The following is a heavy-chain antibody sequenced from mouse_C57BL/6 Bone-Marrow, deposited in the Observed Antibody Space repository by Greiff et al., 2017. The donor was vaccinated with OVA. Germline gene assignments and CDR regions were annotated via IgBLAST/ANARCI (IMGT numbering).Heavy chain of an antibody. D-gene: IGHD2-4*01. CDR2: IDPENGDT. CDR3: TRGIYYDYEGYFDY. CDR1: GFNIKDDY. J-gene: IGHJ2*01. V-gene: IGHV14-4*01. Sequence: EVKVVESGAELVRPGASVKLSCTASGFNIKDDYMHWVKQRPEQGLEWIGWIDPENGDTEYASKFQGKATITADTSSNTAYLQLSSLTSEDTAVYYCTRGIYYDYEGYFDYWGQGTTLTVSS.